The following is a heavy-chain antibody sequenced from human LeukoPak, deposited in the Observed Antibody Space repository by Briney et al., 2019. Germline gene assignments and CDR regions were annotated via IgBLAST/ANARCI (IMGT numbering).Heavy chain of an antibody. D-gene: IGHD3-22*01. CDR1: GFTFDDYA. J-gene: IGHJ4*02. CDR2: ISWNSGSI. CDR3: AKAPSYSSGSFPHYFDY. V-gene: IGHV3-9*01. Sequence: GRSLRLSCAASGFTFDDYAMHWVRQVPGKGLEWVSGISWNSGSIDYADSVKGRFTISRDNAKNSLYLQMNSLGAEDTALYYCAKAPSYSSGSFPHYFDYWGQGTLVTVSS.